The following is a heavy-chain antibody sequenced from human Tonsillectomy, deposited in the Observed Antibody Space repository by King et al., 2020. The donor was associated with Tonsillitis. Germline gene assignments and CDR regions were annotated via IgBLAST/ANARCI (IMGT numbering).Heavy chain of an antibody. CDR2: INPNSGGT. V-gene: IGHV1-2*02. CDR1: GYTFTDYY. J-gene: IGHJ6*02. D-gene: IGHD1/OR15-1a*01. CDR3: ARGLLNNVYVMDG. Sequence: QLVQSGAEVKKPGASVKVSCKASGYTFTDYYIHWVRQAPGQGLEWMGWINPNSGGTNYAQKFQGRVIMTRDTSIRTAYMDLSRLRSDDTAVYYCARGLLNNVYVMDGWGQGTTVTDPS.